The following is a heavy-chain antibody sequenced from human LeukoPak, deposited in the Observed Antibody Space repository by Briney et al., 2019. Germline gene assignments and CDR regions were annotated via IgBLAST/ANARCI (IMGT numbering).Heavy chain of an antibody. CDR2: IYHSGST. V-gene: IGHV4-4*02. Sequence: SETLSLTCAVSGGPISSSNWWSWVRQPPGKGLEWIGEIYHSGSTNYYPSLKSRVTILLDKSKNQFSLKLSSVTAADTAVCYCARDLGYCSGGRCDDSWGQGTLVTVSS. J-gene: IGHJ4*02. CDR3: ARDLGYCSGGRCDDS. CDR1: GGPISSSNW. D-gene: IGHD2-15*01.